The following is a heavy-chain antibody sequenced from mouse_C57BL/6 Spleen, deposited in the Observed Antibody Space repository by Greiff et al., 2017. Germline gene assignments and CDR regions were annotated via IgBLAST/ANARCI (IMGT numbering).Heavy chain of an antibody. CDR3: ARLPFPFTTVVATPPDY. CDR1: GYTFTSYW. CDR2: IHPNSGST. Sequence: QVQLQQPGAELVKPGASVKLSCKASGYTFTSYWMHWVKQRPGQGLEWIGMIHPNSGSTNYNEKFKSKATLTVDKSSSTAYMQLSSLTSEDSAVYYCARLPFPFTTVVATPPDYWGQGTTLTVSS. J-gene: IGHJ2*01. D-gene: IGHD1-1*01. V-gene: IGHV1-64*01.